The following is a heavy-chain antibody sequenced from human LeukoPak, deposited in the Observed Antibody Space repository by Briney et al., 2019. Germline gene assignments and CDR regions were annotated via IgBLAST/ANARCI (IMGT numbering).Heavy chain of an antibody. J-gene: IGHJ5*02. D-gene: IGHD2-2*01. CDR1: GFTFNSYA. CDR2: ISSDGSNN. Sequence: PGGSLRLSCAASGFTFNSYAMHWVRQAPGKGLEWVAVISSDGSNNYYADSVKGRFTISRDNSKNTLYLQVNSLRAEDTAVYYCARVPWRGYCSSTSCRAWFDPWGQGTLVTVSS. V-gene: IGHV3-30-3*01. CDR3: ARVPWRGYCSSTSCRAWFDP.